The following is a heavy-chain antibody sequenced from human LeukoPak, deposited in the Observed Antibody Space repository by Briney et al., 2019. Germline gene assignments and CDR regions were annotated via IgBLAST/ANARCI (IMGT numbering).Heavy chain of an antibody. J-gene: IGHJ6*03. V-gene: IGHV3-23*01. CDR1: GFIFSTFG. D-gene: IGHD3-3*01. CDR3: AKIGRKYDFWTGFYEEEVDYMDV. Sequence: GGSLRLSCVASGFIFSTFGMHWVRQAPGKGLEWVSGVSGSGGNTKHADSVKGRFTISRDNSKNTLYLQMNSLRVEDTAVYYCAKIGRKYDFWTGFYEEEVDYMDVWGKGTTVTVSS. CDR2: VSGSGGNT.